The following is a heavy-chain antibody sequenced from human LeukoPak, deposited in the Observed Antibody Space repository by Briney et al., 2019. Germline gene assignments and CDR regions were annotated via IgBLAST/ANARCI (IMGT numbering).Heavy chain of an antibody. CDR3: ARRYYYGSGTWSAFDI. Sequence: GESLKISCKGSGYSFTSYWIGWVRQMPGKGLEWMGIINPGDSDTRYSPSFQGQVTISADKSISTAYLQWSSLKASDTAMYYCARRYYYGSGTWSAFDIWGQGTMVTVSS. D-gene: IGHD3-10*01. CDR1: GYSFTSYW. J-gene: IGHJ3*02. V-gene: IGHV5-51*01. CDR2: INPGDSDT.